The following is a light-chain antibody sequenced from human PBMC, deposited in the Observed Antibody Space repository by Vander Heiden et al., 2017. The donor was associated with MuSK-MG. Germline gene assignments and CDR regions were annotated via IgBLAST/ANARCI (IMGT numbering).Light chain of an antibody. CDR3: QQRSTWPSYT. J-gene: IGKJ2*01. CDR2: DAS. CDR1: QSVSSY. Sequence: EIVLTQSPSPLSLSPGARATLSCRASQSVSSYLAWYQQKPGQAPRLLIYDASNRATGIPARFSGSGSGTDFTLTISSLAPEDFAVYYCQQRSTWPSYTFGQGTKLEIK. V-gene: IGKV3-11*01.